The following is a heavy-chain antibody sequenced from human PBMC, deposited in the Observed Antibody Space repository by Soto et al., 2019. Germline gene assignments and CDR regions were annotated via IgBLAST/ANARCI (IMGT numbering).Heavy chain of an antibody. CDR3: ARSPRRRRNYDNWFDP. CDR1: FGSLSSYY. Sequence: PSETLSLTPTVTFGSLSSYYSSWIRQPPGKGLEWIGYIYYSGSTNYNPSLKSRVTISVDTSKNQFSLKLSSVTAADTAVYYCARSPRRRRNYDNWFDPWGQGTLVTVSS. V-gene: IGHV4-59*08. CDR2: IYYSGST. J-gene: IGHJ5*02. D-gene: IGHD4-4*01.